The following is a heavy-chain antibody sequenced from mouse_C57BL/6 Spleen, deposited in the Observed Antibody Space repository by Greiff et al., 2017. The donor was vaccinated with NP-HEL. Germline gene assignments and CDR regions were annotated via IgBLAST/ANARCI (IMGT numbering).Heavy chain of an antibody. Sequence: EVMLVESGGGLVPPKGSLKLSCAASGFSFTHYVMPSVGQARLPCFSFFSLIRIPTNNYATYYADSVKDRFTISRDDSESMLYLQMNNLKTEDTAMYYCVGHERLRGFDYWGQGTTLTVSS. J-gene: IGHJ2*01. V-gene: IGHV10-1*01. CDR2: IRIPTNNYAT. D-gene: IGHD2-4*01. CDR3: VGHERLRGFDY. CDR1: GFSFTHYV.